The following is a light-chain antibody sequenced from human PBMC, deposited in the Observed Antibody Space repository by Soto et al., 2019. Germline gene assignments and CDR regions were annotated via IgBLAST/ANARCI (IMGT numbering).Light chain of an antibody. CDR2: EVS. J-gene: IGLJ1*01. CDR1: SSDVGSYKY. CDR3: SSYTSSSTYV. V-gene: IGLV2-14*01. Sequence: QSVLTQPASVSGSPGQSITISCTGTSSDVGSYKYVSWYQHHPGKAPKLMIYEVSNRPSGVSNRFSGSKSGNTASLTISGLQAEDEADYYCSSYTSSSTYVFGTGTKLTVL.